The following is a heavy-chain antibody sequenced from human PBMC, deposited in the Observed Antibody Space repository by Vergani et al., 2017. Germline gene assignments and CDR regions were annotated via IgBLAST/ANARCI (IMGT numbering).Heavy chain of an antibody. Sequence: EVQLVESGGGLVQTGGSLRLSCEASGFTFSNLWMTWVRQAPGKGLEWVANIKYDGSKKNYVDSVKGRFTISRDNAKNSLYLQMNNLRVEDTAVYFCARSPHGYTYGGYISQFDPWGQGTLVTVSS. J-gene: IGHJ5*02. CDR1: GFTFSNLW. V-gene: IGHV3-7*01. CDR3: ARSPHGYTYGGYISQFDP. CDR2: IKYDGSKK. D-gene: IGHD5-18*01.